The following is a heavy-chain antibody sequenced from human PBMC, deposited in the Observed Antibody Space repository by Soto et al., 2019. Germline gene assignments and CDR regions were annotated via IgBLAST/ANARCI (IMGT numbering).Heavy chain of an antibody. D-gene: IGHD3-9*01. CDR3: ARLRYFDWLFPRRKYYFDY. V-gene: IGHV4-39*01. J-gene: IGHJ4*02. Sequence: SETLSLTCTVSGGSISSSSYYWGWIRQPPGKGLEWIGSIYYSGSTYYNPSLKSRVTISVDTSKNQFSLKLSSVTAADTAVYYCARLRYFDWLFPRRKYYFDYWGQGTLVTVS. CDR2: IYYSGST. CDR1: GGSISSSSYY.